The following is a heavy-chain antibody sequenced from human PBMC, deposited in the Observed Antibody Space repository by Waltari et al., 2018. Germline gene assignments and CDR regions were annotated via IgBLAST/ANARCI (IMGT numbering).Heavy chain of an antibody. Sequence: QVQLQESGPGLVQPSQTLSLTCSVSGFSLSSGSYYWSWIRQHPGKGLEWIGYISHSXDTDYSPSLRSRLTLSVETSKNQFCVKLDSWTAADTGVYFWAGRGAKMFSIWGRGTLVTVSS. D-gene: IGHD3-3*02. J-gene: IGHJ4*02. CDR1: GFSLSSGSYY. CDR3: AGRGAKMFSI. CDR2: ISHSXDT. V-gene: IGHV4-31*02.